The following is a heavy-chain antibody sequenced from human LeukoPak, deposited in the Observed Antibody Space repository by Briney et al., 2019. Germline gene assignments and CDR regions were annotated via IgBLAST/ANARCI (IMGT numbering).Heavy chain of an antibody. Sequence: AETLSLTCAVYGGTFSGHYWSWIRQPPGKGLEWIGEINHSGSTYYNPSLKSRVTISVHSSKTQYSLKLSSVTAADTAVYDGTRNFQYVDVPGYWGQGTLVTVSS. CDR2: INHSGST. V-gene: IGHV4-34*01. CDR3: TRNFQYVDVPGY. CDR1: GGTFSGHY. D-gene: IGHD2-2*01. J-gene: IGHJ4*02.